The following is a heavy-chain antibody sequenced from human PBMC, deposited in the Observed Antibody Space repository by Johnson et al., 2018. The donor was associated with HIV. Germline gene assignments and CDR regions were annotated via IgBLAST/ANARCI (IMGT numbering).Heavy chain of an antibody. CDR2: ISYDGSTK. D-gene: IGHD1-1*01. CDR1: GFTFSTYA. J-gene: IGHJ3*02. Sequence: QVQLVESGGGVVQPGRSLRLSCAASGFTFSTYAIHWVRQAPGKGLEWVAIISYDGSTKYYADSVKGRFTISRDNSKNSLYLQMNTLRAEDTAVYYCARDVTAGNDAFDIWGQGTMVTVSA. V-gene: IGHV3-30-3*01. CDR3: ARDVTAGNDAFDI.